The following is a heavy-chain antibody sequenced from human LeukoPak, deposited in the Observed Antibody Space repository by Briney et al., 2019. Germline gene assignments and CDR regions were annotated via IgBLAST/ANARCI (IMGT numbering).Heavy chain of an antibody. CDR1: GGSISGYY. J-gene: IGHJ6*03. Sequence: SETLSLTCAVYGGSISGYYWSWIRQSPGKGLEWIGEINHSGSTNYNPSLKSRVTISVDTSKNQFSLKLSSVTAADTAVYYCARGAREYYYYYMDVWGKGTTVTVSS. CDR3: ARGAREYYYYYMDV. V-gene: IGHV4-34*01. CDR2: INHSGST.